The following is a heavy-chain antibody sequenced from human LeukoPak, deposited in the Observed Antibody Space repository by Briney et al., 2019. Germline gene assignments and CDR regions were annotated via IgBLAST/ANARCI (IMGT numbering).Heavy chain of an antibody. D-gene: IGHD5/OR15-5a*01. CDR2: IYTSGST. CDR3: ARDLRIRGAFDI. CDR1: GGSISSGSYY. J-gene: IGHJ3*02. Sequence: PSETLSLTCTVSGGSISSGSYYWSWIRQPAGKGLEWIGRIYTSGSTNYNPSLKSRVTISVDTSKNQFSLKLSSVTAAETAVYYCARDLRIRGAFDIWGQGTMVTVSS. V-gene: IGHV4-61*02.